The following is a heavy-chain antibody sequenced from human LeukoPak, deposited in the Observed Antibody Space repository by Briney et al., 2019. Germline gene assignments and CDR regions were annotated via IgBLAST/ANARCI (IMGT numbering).Heavy chain of an antibody. V-gene: IGHV2-70*16. CDR1: GGSISGYY. CDR2: IDWDDDK. Sequence: TLSLTCTVSGGSISGYYWSWIRQPPGKGLEWLARIDWDDDKFYSTSLKTRLTISKGTSKNQVVLTMTNMDPVDTATYYCARTPPPQLRYFDWRSRNYYYYYMDVWGKGTTVTVSS. D-gene: IGHD3-9*01. J-gene: IGHJ6*03. CDR3: ARTPPPQLRYFDWRSRNYYYYYMDV.